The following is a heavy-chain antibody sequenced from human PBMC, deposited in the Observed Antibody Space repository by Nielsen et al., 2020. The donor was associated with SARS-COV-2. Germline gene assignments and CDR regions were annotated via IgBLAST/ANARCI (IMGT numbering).Heavy chain of an antibody. CDR2: IEPSDSYT. CDR1: GYGFTTYW. CDR3: ASHLRGHCNNGFCHIDY. J-gene: IGHJ4*02. V-gene: IGHV5-10-1*01. Sequence: GGSLRLSCKGSGYGFTTYWISWVRQMPGKGLEWMGRIEPSDSYTNYSPSFQGHVTMSVDKSSSTAYLQWSSLKASDTAMYYCASHLRGHCNNGFCHIDYWGQGTLVTVSS. D-gene: IGHD2-8*01.